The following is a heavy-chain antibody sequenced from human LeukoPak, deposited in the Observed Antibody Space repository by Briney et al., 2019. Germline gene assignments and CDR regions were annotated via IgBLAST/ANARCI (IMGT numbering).Heavy chain of an antibody. CDR1: GFTFSSYS. J-gene: IGHJ4*02. CDR2: ISSSSSYI. V-gene: IGHV3-21*01. Sequence: GGSLRLSCAASGFTFSSYSMNWVRQAPGKGLEWVSSISSSSSYIYYADSVKGRFTISRDNAKNSLYLQMNSLRAEDTAVYYCARDLGDYDFWSGWLDYWGQGTLVTVSS. CDR3: ARDLGDYDFWSGWLDY. D-gene: IGHD3-3*01.